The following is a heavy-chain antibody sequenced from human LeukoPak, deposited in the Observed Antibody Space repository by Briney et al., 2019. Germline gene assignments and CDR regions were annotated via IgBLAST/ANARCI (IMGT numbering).Heavy chain of an antibody. D-gene: IGHD3-10*01. CDR1: GYTFTGYY. J-gene: IGHJ5*02. CDR3: ARAASSGYYGSGSYQPNWFDP. Sequence: ASVKVSCKASGYTFTGYYMHWVRQAPGQGLEWMGWINPNSGGTNYAQKFQGWVTMTRDTSISTAYMELSRLRSDDTAVYYCARAASSGYYGSGSYQPNWFDPWGQGTLVTVSS. CDR2: INPNSGGT. V-gene: IGHV1-2*04.